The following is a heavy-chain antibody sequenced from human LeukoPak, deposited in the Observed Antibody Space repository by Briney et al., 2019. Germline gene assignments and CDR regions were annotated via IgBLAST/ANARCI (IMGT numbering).Heavy chain of an antibody. D-gene: IGHD3-22*01. CDR3: ARCGYSKDNWFDP. J-gene: IGHJ5*02. Sequence: SETLSLTCTVSGGSISSYYWSWIRQPPGKGLEWIGYIYYSGSTNYNPSLKSRVTISVDTSKNQFSLKLSSVTAADTAVYYCARCGYSKDNWFDPWGQGTLVTVSS. CDR1: GGSISSYY. V-gene: IGHV4-59*01. CDR2: IYYSGST.